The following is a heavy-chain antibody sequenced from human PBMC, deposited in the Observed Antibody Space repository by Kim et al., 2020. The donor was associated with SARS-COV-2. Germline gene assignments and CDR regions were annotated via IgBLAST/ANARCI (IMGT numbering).Heavy chain of an antibody. CDR3: ARSMVRGLADY. Sequence: SETLSLTCAVYGGSFSGYYWSWIRQPPGKGLEWIGEINHSGSTNYNPSLKSRVTISVDTSKNQFSLKLSSVTAADTAVYYCARSMVRGLADYWGQGTLVTVSS. J-gene: IGHJ4*02. CDR2: INHSGST. V-gene: IGHV4-34*01. D-gene: IGHD3-10*01. CDR1: GGSFSGYY.